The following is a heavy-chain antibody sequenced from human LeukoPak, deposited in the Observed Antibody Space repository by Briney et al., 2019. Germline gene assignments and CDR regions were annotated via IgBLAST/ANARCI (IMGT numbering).Heavy chain of an antibody. J-gene: IGHJ6*03. D-gene: IGHD3-9*01. V-gene: IGHV3-7*01. Sequence: PGGSLRLSCAASGFTFSSYWMSWVRQAPGKGLEWVANIKQDGSEKYYVDSVKGRFTISRDNAKNSLYLQMNSLRAEDTAVYYCARIGAYYDILTGYFQPPHCYYYMDVWGKGTTVTVSS. CDR2: IKQDGSEK. CDR1: GFTFSSYW. CDR3: ARIGAYYDILTGYFQPPHCYYYMDV.